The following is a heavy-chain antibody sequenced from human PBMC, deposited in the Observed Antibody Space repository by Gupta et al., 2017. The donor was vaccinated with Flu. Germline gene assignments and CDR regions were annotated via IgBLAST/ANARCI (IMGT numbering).Heavy chain of an antibody. CDR3: ARTLWSYSTGAFDY. D-gene: IGHD1-26*01. CDR2: IYPGDSDT. J-gene: IGHJ4*02. Sequence: WIGWVRQMPGKVLEWLGSIYPGDSDTSYSPSFQGQVTISADKSFSTVYLQWSSLTASDTAMYYCARTLWSYSTGAFDYWGQGTRVTVSS. CDR1: W. V-gene: IGHV5-51*01.